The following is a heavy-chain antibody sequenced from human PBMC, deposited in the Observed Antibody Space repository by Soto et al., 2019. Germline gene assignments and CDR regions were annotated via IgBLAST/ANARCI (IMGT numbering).Heavy chain of an antibody. CDR3: ARVFSAVYDSSAPYDAFDI. Sequence: SETLSLTCTVSGGSISSGGYYWSWIRQHPGKGLEWIGYIYYSGSTYYNPSLKSRVTISVDTSKNQFSLKLSSATAADTAVYYCARVFSAVYDSSAPYDAFDIWGQGTMVTVSS. V-gene: IGHV4-31*03. J-gene: IGHJ3*02. CDR1: GGSISSGGYY. CDR2: IYYSGST. D-gene: IGHD3-22*01.